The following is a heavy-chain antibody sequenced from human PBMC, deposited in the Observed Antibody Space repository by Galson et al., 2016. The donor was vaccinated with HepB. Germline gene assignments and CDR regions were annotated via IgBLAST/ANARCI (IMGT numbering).Heavy chain of an antibody. CDR1: GFTFSSYN. CDR3: ARIAADGSTFDY. V-gene: IGHV3-7*03. J-gene: IGHJ4*02. Sequence: SLRLSCAASGFTFSSYNMNWVRQAPGKGLEWVANINQDGSVEKYADSVRGRFTVFKDNAKNSVYLQLNSLSADDTAMFYCARIAADGSTFDYWGQGTLVTVSS. D-gene: IGHD6-13*01. CDR2: INQDGSVE.